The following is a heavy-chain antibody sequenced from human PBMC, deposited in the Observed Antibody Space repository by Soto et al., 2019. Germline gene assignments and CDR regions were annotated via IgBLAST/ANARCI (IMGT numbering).Heavy chain of an antibody. J-gene: IGHJ6*02. V-gene: IGHV3-30-3*01. D-gene: IGHD2-15*01. CDR3: ARGDREDILVVVGARPGEYGIDI. Sequence: PGGSLRLSCAASGFTFRNYAMHWVRQAPGKGLECLAVIAYDGSNAFYRDSVKGRFTISRDNSKNTLYLHMNSLRSEDTGVYYCARGDREDILVVVGARPGEYGIDIWGQGTKVTVSS. CDR2: IAYDGSNA. CDR1: GFTFRNYA.